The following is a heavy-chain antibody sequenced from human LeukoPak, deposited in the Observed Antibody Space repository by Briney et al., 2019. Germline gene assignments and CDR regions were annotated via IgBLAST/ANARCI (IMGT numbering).Heavy chain of an antibody. CDR3: AREGGDFWSGYYFDY. J-gene: IGHJ4*02. V-gene: IGHV4-59*01. D-gene: IGHD3-3*01. CDR1: GDSISIYY. Sequence: SETLSLTCTVSGDSISIYYWTWIRQPPGKGLEWIGYIYYSGSTNYNPSLKSRVTISVDTSKNQFSLKMSSVTAADTAVYYCAREGGDFWSGYYFDYWGQGTLVTVSS. CDR2: IYYSGST.